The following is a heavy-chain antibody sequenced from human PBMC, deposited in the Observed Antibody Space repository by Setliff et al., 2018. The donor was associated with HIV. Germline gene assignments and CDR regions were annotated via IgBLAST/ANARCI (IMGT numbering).Heavy chain of an antibody. CDR3: ARLEKEFTFGGIIVTYYFDY. CDR1: GASINNYY. CDR2: IYFRGTT. V-gene: IGHV4-59*08. J-gene: IGHJ4*02. Sequence: TLSLTCTVSGASINNYYWNWIRQPPGKGLEWIGYIYFRGTTYYNPSLPYRGTTSYSPSLKSRVTISVDTSKNQFALKLSSVTGADTAVYYCARLEKEFTFGGIIVTYYFDYWGQGTLVTVSS. D-gene: IGHD3-16*02.